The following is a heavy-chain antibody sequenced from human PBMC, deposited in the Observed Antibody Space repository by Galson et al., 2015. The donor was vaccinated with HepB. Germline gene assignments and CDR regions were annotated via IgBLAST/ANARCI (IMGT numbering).Heavy chain of an antibody. Sequence: SLRLSCAASGFIFSTYAMGWVRQAPGKGLEWVTIISGSGDRTYYADSVKGRFTISRDNSKNTLYLQMNSLRVEDTAVYYCAKRELVQGVIDYWGQGTLVTVSS. CDR3: AKRELVQGVIDY. CDR2: ISGSGDRT. V-gene: IGHV3-23*01. CDR1: GFIFSTYA. D-gene: IGHD3-10*01. J-gene: IGHJ4*02.